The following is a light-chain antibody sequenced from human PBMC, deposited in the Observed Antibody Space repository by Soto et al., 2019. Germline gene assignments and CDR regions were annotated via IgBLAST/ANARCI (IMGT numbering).Light chain of an antibody. Sequence: GDRVTITCRASQGIGVYLAWFQQKPGKVPKLLIYAASALQSGVPSRFSGSGSGKDFTLTISSLQPEDIATYYCQKYNSAPLTFGGGTRVEIK. CDR1: QGIGVY. CDR3: QKYNSAPLT. V-gene: IGKV1-27*01. CDR2: AAS. J-gene: IGKJ4*01.